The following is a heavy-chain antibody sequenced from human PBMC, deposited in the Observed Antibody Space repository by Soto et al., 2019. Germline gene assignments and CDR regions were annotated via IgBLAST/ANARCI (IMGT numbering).Heavy chain of an antibody. CDR3: ARLNRREILPYFDH. CDR2: IYYSGST. V-gene: IGHV4-39*01. J-gene: IGHJ5*02. Sequence: SETLSLTCTVSGGSISSSSYYWGWIRQPPGKGLEWIGSIYYSGSTYYNPFLKSPVTISLDTSKNQFYLKLSSVTAADSAVYDCARLNRREILPYFDHWGQGTLVTVSS. CDR1: GGSISSSSYY. D-gene: IGHD3-9*01.